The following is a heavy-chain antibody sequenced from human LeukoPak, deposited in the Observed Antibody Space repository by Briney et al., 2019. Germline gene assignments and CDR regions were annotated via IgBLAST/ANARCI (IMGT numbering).Heavy chain of an antibody. V-gene: IGHV3-21*01. CDR3: ARDPSGAYYPRVSGALDI. Sequence: GGSLRLSCAASGFTISSYSMNWVRQAPGKGLEWVSSISSISSYIYYADSVKGRFTVSRDNAKNSLYLQMDSLRAEDTAVYYCARDPSGAYYPRVSGALDIWGQGTMVTVSS. J-gene: IGHJ3*02. CDR2: ISSISSYI. CDR1: GFTISSYS. D-gene: IGHD1-26*01.